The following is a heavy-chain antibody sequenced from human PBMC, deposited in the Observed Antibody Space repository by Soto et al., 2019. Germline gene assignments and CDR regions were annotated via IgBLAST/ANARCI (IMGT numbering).Heavy chain of an antibody. CDR1: GYTFTSYG. CDR2: ISAYNGNT. D-gene: IGHD3-10*01. CDR3: AREDGSGSYGYWFDP. Sequence: ASVKVSCKASGYTFTSYGISWVRQAPGQGLEWMGWISAYNGNTNYAQKLQGRVTMTTDTSTSTAYMELRNLRSDDTAVYYCAREDGSGSYGYWFDPWGQGTLVTVSS. J-gene: IGHJ5*02. V-gene: IGHV1-18*01.